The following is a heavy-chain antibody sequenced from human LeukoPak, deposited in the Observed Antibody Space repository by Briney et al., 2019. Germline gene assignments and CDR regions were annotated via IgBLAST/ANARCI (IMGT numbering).Heavy chain of an antibody. J-gene: IGHJ4*02. V-gene: IGHV4-34*01. CDR1: GGSFSGYY. D-gene: IGHD5-24*01. CDR3: AREEGRDGYNSAGRFDY. Sequence: PSETLSLTCAVYGGSFSGYYWSWIRQPPGKGLEWIGEINHSGSTNYNPSLKSRVTISVDTSKNQFSLKLSSVTAADTAVYYCAREEGRDGYNSAGRFDYWGQGTLVTVSS. CDR2: INHSGST.